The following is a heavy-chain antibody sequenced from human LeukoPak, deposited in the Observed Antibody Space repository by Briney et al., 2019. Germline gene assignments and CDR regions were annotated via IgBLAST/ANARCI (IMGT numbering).Heavy chain of an antibody. V-gene: IGHV3-48*01. Sequence: GGSLRLSCAASGFTFSSYSMNWVRQAPGKGLEWVSYISSSSSTIYYADSVKGRFTISRDNSKNTLYLQMNSLRAEDTAVYYCAKDKQWLPMEGAFDIWGQGTMVTVSS. CDR3: AKDKQWLPMEGAFDI. D-gene: IGHD6-19*01. CDR1: GFTFSSYS. CDR2: ISSSSSTI. J-gene: IGHJ3*02.